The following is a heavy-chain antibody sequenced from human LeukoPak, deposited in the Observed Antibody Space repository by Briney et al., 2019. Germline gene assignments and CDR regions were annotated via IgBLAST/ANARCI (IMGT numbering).Heavy chain of an antibody. CDR3: AKDPPVTTEYYFDY. D-gene: IGHD4-17*01. J-gene: IGHJ4*02. Sequence: GGSLRLCCAASGFTFSSYGMHWVRQAPGKGLERVAFIRSDGSNKYYADSVKGRFTISRDNSKNTLYLQMNSLRAEDTAVYYCAKDPPVTTEYYFDYWGQGTLVTVSS. CDR2: IRSDGSNK. V-gene: IGHV3-30*02. CDR1: GFTFSSYG.